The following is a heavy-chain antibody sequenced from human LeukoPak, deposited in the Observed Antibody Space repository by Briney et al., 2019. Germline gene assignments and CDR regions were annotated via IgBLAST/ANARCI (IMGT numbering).Heavy chain of an antibody. CDR1: GFTFSNYG. CDR2: IRSDESNK. D-gene: IGHD3-10*01. CDR3: ARGWFGEQTPDY. Sequence: GGSLRLSCAASGFTFSNYGMHWVRQAPGKGLEWVAFIRSDESNKYYADSVKGRFTISRDDSKSTLYLQMNSLRAEDTAVYYCARGWFGEQTPDYWGQGTLVTVSS. V-gene: IGHV3-30*02. J-gene: IGHJ4*02.